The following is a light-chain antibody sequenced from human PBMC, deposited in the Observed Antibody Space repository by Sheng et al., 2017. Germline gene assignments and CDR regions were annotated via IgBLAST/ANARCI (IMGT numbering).Light chain of an antibody. CDR1: SSDVGGYNL. CDR3: SSYTSRSTLV. V-gene: IGLV2-14*01. CDR2: DVS. J-gene: IGLJ3*02. Sequence: QSALTQPASVSGSPGQSITISCTGTSSDVGGYNLVSWYQQHPDKAPKLMIYDVSERPSGVSHRFSGSKSGNTASLTISGLQAEDEADYYCSSYTSRSTLVFGGGTKLTVL.